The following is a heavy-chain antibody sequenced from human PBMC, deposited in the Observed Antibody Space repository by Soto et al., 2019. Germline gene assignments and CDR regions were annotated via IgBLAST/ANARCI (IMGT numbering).Heavy chain of an antibody. CDR2: IGFTTT. J-gene: IGHJ4*02. Sequence: EVQVLESGGDLVQPGGPLRLSCTTSGFRFSDSAMDWVRQAPGKGLEWVSSIGFTTTYYADSVKGRFIITSDNSKNTVYLQMNKLRVEDTAVYYCALIPTFMVRTPGDHWCQGTPVIGSS. CDR3: ALIPTFMVRTPGDH. CDR1: GFRFSDSA. V-gene: IGHV3-23*01. D-gene: IGHD3-10*01.